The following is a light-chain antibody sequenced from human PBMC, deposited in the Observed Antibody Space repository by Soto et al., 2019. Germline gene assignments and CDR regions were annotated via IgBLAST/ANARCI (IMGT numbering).Light chain of an antibody. CDR3: QSYDSSLSGSV. J-gene: IGLJ3*02. V-gene: IGLV1-40*01. CDR1: SSNIGAIYD. Sequence: QSVLTQPPSVSGAPGQRVTISCTGSSSNIGAIYDVHWYQQLPGTAPKLLIYGNSNRPSGVPDRFSGSKSGTSASLAITGLRAEDEADYYCQSYDSSLSGSVFGGGTKLTVL. CDR2: GNS.